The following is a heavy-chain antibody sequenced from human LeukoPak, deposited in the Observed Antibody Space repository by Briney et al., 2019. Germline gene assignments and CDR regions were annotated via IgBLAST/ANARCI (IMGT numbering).Heavy chain of an antibody. V-gene: IGHV3-48*03. D-gene: IGHD3-9*01. J-gene: IGHJ4*02. CDR1: GFTFSSYE. CDR2: ISSSGSTI. CDR3: ARDNGDDIWDS. Sequence: GGSLRLSCAASGFTFSSYEMNWVRQAPGKGLEWVSYISSSGSTIYYADSVKGRFTISRDNARNSLYMHMNSLRAEDTAVYYCARDNGDDIWDSWGQGTLVTVSS.